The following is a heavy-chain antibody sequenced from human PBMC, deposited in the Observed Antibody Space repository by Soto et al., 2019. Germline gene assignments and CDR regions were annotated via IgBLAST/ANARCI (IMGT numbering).Heavy chain of an antibody. D-gene: IGHD5-18*01. J-gene: IGHJ6*02. CDR1: GYTFTGYY. V-gene: IGHV1-2*04. CDR2: INPNSGGT. CDR3: ARGSARHATRNLYYYCGMDV. Sequence: QVQLVQSGAEVKKPGASVKVSCKASGYTFTGYYMHWVRQAPGQGLEWMGWINPNSGGTNYAQKFQGWVTMTRDTSISTAYMELSRLRSDDTAVYYCARGSARHATRNLYYYCGMDVWGQGTTVTVSS.